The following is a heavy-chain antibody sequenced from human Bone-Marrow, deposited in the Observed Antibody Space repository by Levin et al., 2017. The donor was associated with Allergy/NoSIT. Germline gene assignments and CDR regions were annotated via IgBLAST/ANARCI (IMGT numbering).Heavy chain of an antibody. CDR3: TTEGHDSSGYRNFDY. CDR1: GSTFSNAW. J-gene: IGHJ4*02. D-gene: IGHD3-22*01. V-gene: IGHV3-15*01. Sequence: GGSLRLSCAASGSTFSNAWMSWVRQAPGKGLEWVGRIKSKTDGGTTDYAAPVKGRFTISRDDSKNTLYLQMNSLKTEDTAVYYCTTEGHDSSGYRNFDYWGQGTLVTVSS. CDR2: IKSKTDGGTT.